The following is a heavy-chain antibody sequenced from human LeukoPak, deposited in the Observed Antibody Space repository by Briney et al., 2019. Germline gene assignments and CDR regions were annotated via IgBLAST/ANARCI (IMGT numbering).Heavy chain of an antibody. J-gene: IGHJ3*02. V-gene: IGHV3-74*01. D-gene: IGHD3-10*02. CDR1: GFTFSSFW. CDR2: VNGDGNIT. CDR3: ARRGLVPAFDI. Sequence: GGSLRLSCAASGFTFSSFWMHWVRQAPGKGLLWLSRVNGDGNITAYADSVRGRFTISRDNAKNTLYLQMNGLRAEDTAVYYCARRGLVPAFDIWGQGTMVSVTS.